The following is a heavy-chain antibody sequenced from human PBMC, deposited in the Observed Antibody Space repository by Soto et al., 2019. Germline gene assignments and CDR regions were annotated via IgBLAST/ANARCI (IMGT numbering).Heavy chain of an antibody. J-gene: IGHJ6*02. CDR3: TRPDGGDGYNRIYYYYGMDV. V-gene: IGHV3-73*01. CDR2: IRSKANSYAT. Sequence: GGSLRPSCAASGFTFSGSAMHWVRQASGKGLEWVGRIRSKANSYATAYAASVKGRFTISRDDSKNTAYLQMNSLKTEDTAVYYCTRPDGGDGYNRIYYYYGMDVWGQGTTVTVSS. CDR1: GFTFSGSA. D-gene: IGHD5-12*01.